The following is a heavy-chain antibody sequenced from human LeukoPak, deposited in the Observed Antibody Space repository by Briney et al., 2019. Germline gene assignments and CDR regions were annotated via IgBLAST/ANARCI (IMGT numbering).Heavy chain of an antibody. V-gene: IGHV3-33*03. D-gene: IGHD2-2*01. J-gene: IGHJ5*02. CDR3: VVILVPGGVWHFDL. CDR2: IYSGGGTTK. CDR1: GLTFRNYG. Sequence: GTPLRLSCVASGLTFRNYGFHWVRQAPGKGLEWVAIIYSGGGTTKYYAESVKDRFTITRDDSKDTVYLQMNSLSAEDTAVYYCVVILVPGGVWHFDLWGQGTLVTVSS.